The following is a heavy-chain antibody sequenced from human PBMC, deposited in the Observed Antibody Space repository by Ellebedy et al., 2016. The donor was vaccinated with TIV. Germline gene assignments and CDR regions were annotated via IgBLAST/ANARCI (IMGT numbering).Heavy chain of an antibody. V-gene: IGHV3-74*01. Sequence: PGGSLRLSCAASGFTFASSSMSWVRQAPGKGLEWVSRINSDGSTTTYADSVKGRFTISRDNAKNTLYLQMNGLRAEDTAVYYGARDGTLRWDYWGQGTLVTVSS. CDR2: INSDGSTT. D-gene: IGHD4-23*01. CDR1: GFTFASSS. J-gene: IGHJ4*02. CDR3: ARDGTLRWDY.